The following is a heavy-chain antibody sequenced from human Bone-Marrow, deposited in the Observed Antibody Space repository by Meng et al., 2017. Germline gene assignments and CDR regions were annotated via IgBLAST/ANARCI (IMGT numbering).Heavy chain of an antibody. CDR3: ARDSSDYYDSSGYYL. D-gene: IGHD3-22*01. CDR1: GYTFTSYG. J-gene: IGHJ4*02. CDR2: ISAYNGNT. V-gene: IGHV1-18*01. Sequence: ASVKVSCKASGYTFTSYGISWVRQAPGQGLEWMGWISAYNGNTNYAQKLQGRVTMTTDTSTSTAYMELRSLRSEDTAVYYCARDSSDYYDSSGYYLWGQGTLVTVSS.